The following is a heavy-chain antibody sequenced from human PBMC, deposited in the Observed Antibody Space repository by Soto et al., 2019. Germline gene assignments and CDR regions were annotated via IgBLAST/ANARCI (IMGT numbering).Heavy chain of an antibody. CDR2: ISSSSSTI. J-gene: IGHJ3*02. CDR3: ARLGFGSYYDSSGSDAFDI. CDR1: GFTFSSYS. Sequence: GALRLSCAASGFTFSSYSMNWVRQAPGKGLEWVSYISSSSSTIYYADSVKGRFTISRDNAKNSLYLQMNSLRAEDTAVYYCARLGFGSYYDSSGSDAFDIWGQGTMVTVSS. V-gene: IGHV3-48*01. D-gene: IGHD3-22*01.